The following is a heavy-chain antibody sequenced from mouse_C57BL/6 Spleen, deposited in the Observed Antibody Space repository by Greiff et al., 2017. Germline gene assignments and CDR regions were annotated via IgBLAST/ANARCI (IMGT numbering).Heavy chain of an antibody. D-gene: IGHD1-1*01. Sequence: ESGPGLVKPSQSLSLTCSVTGYSITSGYYWNWIRQFPGNKLEWMGYISYDGSNNYNPSLKNRISITRDTSKNQFFLKLNSVTTEDTATYYGARDGYDGSSYLYWGQGTTLTVSS. CDR2: ISYDGSN. V-gene: IGHV3-6*01. CDR3: ARDGYDGSSYLY. J-gene: IGHJ2*01. CDR1: GYSITSGYY.